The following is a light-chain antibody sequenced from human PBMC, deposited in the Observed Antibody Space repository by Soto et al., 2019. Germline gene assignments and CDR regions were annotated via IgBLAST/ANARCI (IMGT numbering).Light chain of an antibody. CDR1: QSVSSN. CDR2: GAS. Sequence: EIVMTQSPATLSVSPGERATLSCRASQSVSSNLAWYQQKPGQAPRLLIYGASTRATGIPDRFSGSGSGIAVTLNISSVRSEHFAVFFCQQYNNWPFTCGSGTIVDIK. J-gene: IGKJ3*01. CDR3: QQYNNWPFT. V-gene: IGKV3-15*01.